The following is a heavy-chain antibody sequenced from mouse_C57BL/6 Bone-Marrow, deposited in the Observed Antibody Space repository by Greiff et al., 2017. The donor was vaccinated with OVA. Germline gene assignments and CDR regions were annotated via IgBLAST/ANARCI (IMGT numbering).Heavy chain of an antibody. Sequence: EVKLMEPGAELVRPGASVKLSCTASGFNIKDDYMHWVKQRPEQGLEWIGWIDPENGDTEYDSKFQGKATITADTSSNTAYLQLSSLTSEDTAVYYCTTGIYYSNYTRRGQGTLVTVSA. CDR3: TTGIYYSNYTR. CDR1: GFNIKDDY. V-gene: IGHV14-4*01. D-gene: IGHD2-5*01. J-gene: IGHJ3*01. CDR2: IDPENGDT.